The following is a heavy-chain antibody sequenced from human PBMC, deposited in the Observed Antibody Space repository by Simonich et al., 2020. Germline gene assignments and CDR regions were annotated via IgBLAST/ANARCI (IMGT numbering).Heavy chain of an antibody. D-gene: IGHD7-27*01. CDR3: ARDGLGTAYYYYMDV. CDR2: IKQDGSEK. V-gene: IGHV3-7*01. Sequence: EVQLVESGGGLVQPGGSLRLSCAASGFTFSSYWMSWVLQATGKGLEGGANIKQDGSEKYYVDSVKCRFTSARDNAKNSLYLQMNSLRAEDTAVYYCARDGLGTAYYYYMDVWGKGTTVTVSS. J-gene: IGHJ6*03. CDR1: GFTFSSYW.